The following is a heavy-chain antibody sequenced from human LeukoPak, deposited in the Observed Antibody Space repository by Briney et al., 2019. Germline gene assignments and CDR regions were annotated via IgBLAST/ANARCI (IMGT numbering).Heavy chain of an antibody. D-gene: IGHD6-19*01. CDR1: GFRFTACY. V-gene: IGHV3-11*01. J-gene: IGHJ4*02. CDR2: VSTSGNAK. CDR3: ATFKQLMRGFFES. Sequence: GGSLRLSCAASGFRFTACYMTWIRQAPGKGLEWISYVSTSGNAKFHAESLKGRFTISRDNAKTSVFLQMDRLRAEDTGIYYCATFKQLMRGFFESWGQGVLVSVSS.